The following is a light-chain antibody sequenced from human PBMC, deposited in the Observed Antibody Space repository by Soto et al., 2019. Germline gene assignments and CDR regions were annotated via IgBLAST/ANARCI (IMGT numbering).Light chain of an antibody. V-gene: IGKV1-5*01. CDR2: DAS. CDR1: ENIKNW. Sequence: DIQMTQSPSTLSASVGDRVTITCRASENIKNWLAWYQQTAGKAPKVLISDASRLEAGVPSRFSGSGSGTDFTLTITSLQTDDFGTYYCQQYNSYWTFGQGTKVDIK. J-gene: IGKJ1*01. CDR3: QQYNSYWT.